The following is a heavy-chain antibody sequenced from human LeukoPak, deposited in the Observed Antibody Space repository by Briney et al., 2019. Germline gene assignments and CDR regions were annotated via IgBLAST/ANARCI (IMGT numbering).Heavy chain of an antibody. CDR2: TSGSSSYK. Sequence: PGGSLRLSCAASGFTFRTYSMNWVRQAPGKGLEWVSFTSGSSSYKYYADSVKGRFTISRDNAKNSLYLQINSLRVEDTAVYYCARDGGPDDYGSGSYTPDYWGQGTLVTVSS. CDR3: ARDGGPDDYGSGSYTPDY. J-gene: IGHJ4*02. D-gene: IGHD3-10*01. V-gene: IGHV3-21*01. CDR1: GFTFRTYS.